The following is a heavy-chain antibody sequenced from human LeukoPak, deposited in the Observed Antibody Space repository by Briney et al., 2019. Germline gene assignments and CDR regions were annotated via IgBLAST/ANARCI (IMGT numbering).Heavy chain of an antibody. CDR1: GGSISSSSYY. CDR2: IYYSGST. D-gene: IGHD3-10*01. J-gene: IGHJ5*02. Sequence: PSETLSLTCTVSGGSISSSSYYWGWIRQPPGKGLEWIGYIYYSGSTNYNPSLKSRVTISVDTSKNQFSLKLTSVTAADTAAYFCARGGYYGSGNDFRFDPWGQGTLVTVSS. CDR3: ARGGYYGSGNDFRFDP. V-gene: IGHV4-61*05.